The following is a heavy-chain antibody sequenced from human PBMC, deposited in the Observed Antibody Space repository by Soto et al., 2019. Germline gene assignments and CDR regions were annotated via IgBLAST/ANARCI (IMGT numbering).Heavy chain of an antibody. V-gene: IGHV3-30*18. CDR1: GFTFSSYG. CDR2: ISYDGSNK. D-gene: IGHD3-10*01. Sequence: QVQLVESGGGVVQPGRSLRLSCAASGFTFSSYGMHWVRQAPGKGLEWVAVISYDGSNKYYADSVKGRFTISRDNSKNTLYLQMNSLRAEDTAVYYCAKVRGSGSNDAFQSWGQGTMGTVSS. CDR3: AKVRGSGSNDAFQS. J-gene: IGHJ3*02.